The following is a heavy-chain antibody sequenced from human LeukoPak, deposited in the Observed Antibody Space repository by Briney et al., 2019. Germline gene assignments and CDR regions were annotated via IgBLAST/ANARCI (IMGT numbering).Heavy chain of an antibody. CDR3: ARQIWFDT. CDR2: ISSSGSTM. J-gene: IGHJ5*02. Sequence: PRRSLRLSRAPSPFTFSSYEMHWVRQAAGQELEWVSYISSSGSTMYYADCVKGRFTIPRDNAKNSLYLQMNSLRAEDTAVYYCARQIWFDTWGQGTLVTVSS. CDR1: PFTFSSYE. V-gene: IGHV3-48*03.